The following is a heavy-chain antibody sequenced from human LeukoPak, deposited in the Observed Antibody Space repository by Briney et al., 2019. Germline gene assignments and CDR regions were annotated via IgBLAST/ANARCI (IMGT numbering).Heavy chain of an antibody. V-gene: IGHV1-18*01. CDR1: GYTFTSYG. J-gene: IGHJ4*02. CDR3: ARGPPVFTVSRGDY. D-gene: IGHD4-17*01. Sequence: ASVKVSCKAPGYTFTSYGINWVRQAPGQGLEWMGWISVYNGITNYAQILQGRVTMTADRSTSTAYMELRSLRSDDTAVYYCARGPPVFTVSRGDYWGQGTLVTVSS. CDR2: ISVYNGIT.